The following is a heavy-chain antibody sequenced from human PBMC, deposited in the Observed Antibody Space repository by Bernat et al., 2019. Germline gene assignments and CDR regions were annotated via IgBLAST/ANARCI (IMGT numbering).Heavy chain of an antibody. CDR1: GFTFSNAW. D-gene: IGHD3-10*01. CDR3: TTEYGFGEAYYYYGMDV. V-gene: IGHV3-15*01. J-gene: IGHJ6*02. Sequence: EVQLVESGGGLVKPGGSLRLSCAASGFTFSNAWMSWVRQAPGKGLEWVGRIKSKTDGGTTDYAAPVKGRFTISRDDSKNTLYLQMNSLKTEDTAVYYCTTEYGFGEAYYYYGMDVWGQGTTVTVSS. CDR2: IKSKTDGGTT.